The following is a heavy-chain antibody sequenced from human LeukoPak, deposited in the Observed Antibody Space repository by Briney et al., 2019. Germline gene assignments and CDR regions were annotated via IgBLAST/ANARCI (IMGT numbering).Heavy chain of an antibody. Sequence: ASVKVSCKASGYTFTSYGISWVRQAPGQGLEWMGWINPNSGGTNYAQKFQGRVTMTRDTSISTAYMELSRLRSDDTAVYYCARGDSLIDPWGQGTLVTVSS. CDR1: GYTFTSYG. J-gene: IGHJ5*02. CDR2: INPNSGGT. D-gene: IGHD3-16*01. CDR3: ARGDSLIDP. V-gene: IGHV1-2*02.